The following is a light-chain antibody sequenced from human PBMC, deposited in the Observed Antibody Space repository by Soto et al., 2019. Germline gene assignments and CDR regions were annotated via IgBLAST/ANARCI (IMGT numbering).Light chain of an antibody. J-gene: IGKJ1*01. CDR3: QQSYSTPPWT. Sequence: DIQMTQSPSSLSASVGDRVTSTCRASQSIVTYLNWYLQKPGKAPKLLIYAASNLQSGVPSRFSGSGSGKDFTLTISSLQPEDFATYFCQQSYSTPPWTFGQGTKVDIK. V-gene: IGKV1-39*01. CDR1: QSIVTY. CDR2: AAS.